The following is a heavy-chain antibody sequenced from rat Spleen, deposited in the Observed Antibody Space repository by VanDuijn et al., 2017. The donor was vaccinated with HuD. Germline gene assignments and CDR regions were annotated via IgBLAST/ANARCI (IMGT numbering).Heavy chain of an antibody. J-gene: IGHJ3*01. D-gene: IGHD1-11*01. CDR3: ARSGGGYNWFAY. V-gene: IGHV3-1*01. CDR2: ISYSGVT. Sequence: EVQLQESGPGLVRPSQSLSLTCSVTGSSITSNYWGWIRRFPGSKMEWLGYISYSGVTNYNPSLTSRISITRDTSKNQFFLQLNSVTTEDTATYYCARSGGGYNWFAYWGQGTLVTVSS. CDR1: GSSITSNY.